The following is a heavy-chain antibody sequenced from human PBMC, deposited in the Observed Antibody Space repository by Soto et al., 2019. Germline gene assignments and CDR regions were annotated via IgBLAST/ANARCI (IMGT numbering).Heavy chain of an antibody. J-gene: IGHJ6*02. CDR2: IDPSDSYT. D-gene: IGHD3-10*01. CDR3: ARAPTYYYYAMDV. CDR1: GYTFTDYW. Sequence: EVQLVQSGVEVKKPGESLRISCKGSGYTFTDYWITWVRQMPGKGLEWMGKIDPSDSYTDYSPSFQGHVTISADKSISTAYLQWSSLKASDSAIYYCARAPTYYYYAMDVWGQGTTVTVSS. V-gene: IGHV5-10-1*03.